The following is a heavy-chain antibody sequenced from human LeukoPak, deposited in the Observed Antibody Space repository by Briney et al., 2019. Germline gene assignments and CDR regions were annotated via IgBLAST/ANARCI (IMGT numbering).Heavy chain of an antibody. CDR3: AKDKVGYNDY. D-gene: IGHD5-24*01. V-gene: IGHV3-43*02. J-gene: IGHJ4*02. Sequence: GGSLRLSCAGSGFTFSRYAMSWVRQAPGKGLEWVSLISGDGGSTYYADSVRGRFTISRDNSKNSLYLQMNSLRPEDTALYYCAKDKVGYNDYWGQGTLVTVSS. CDR2: ISGDGGST. CDR1: GFTFSRYA.